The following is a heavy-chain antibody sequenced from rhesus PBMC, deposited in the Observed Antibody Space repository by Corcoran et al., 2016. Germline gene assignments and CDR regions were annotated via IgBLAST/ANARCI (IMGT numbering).Heavy chain of an antibody. CDR2: IGGRGS. V-gene: IGHV4-165*02. D-gene: IGHD3-34*01. CDR1: GGSISVFY. J-gene: IGHJ4*01. CDR3: GRTSGCDTSIFDY. Sequence: QVQLQESGPGLVKPSETLSLTCTFSGGSISVFYWNWIRQPPGKGLEWIGYIGGRGSYYNPSLKSRVSFSRDKTKNQFSLTLTSVTASDTAIYYCGRTSGCDTSIFDYWGQGVLVTVSS.